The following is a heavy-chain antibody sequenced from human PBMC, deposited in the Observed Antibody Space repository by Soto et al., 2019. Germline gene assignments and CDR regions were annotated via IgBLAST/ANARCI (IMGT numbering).Heavy chain of an antibody. D-gene: IGHD2-21*02. J-gene: IGHJ5*02. CDR2: RSYSGST. CDR3: ARSSPVVTAP. CDR1: GGSISSGGYY. Sequence: QVQLQESGPGLVKPSQTLSLTCTVSGGSISSGGYYWSWIRQHPGKALEWIGYRSYSGSTYYNSSLKFPLTISVDTSMNQFSLKLSSVTAADTAVYYCARSSPVVTAPWGQGTLVTVSS. V-gene: IGHV4-31*01.